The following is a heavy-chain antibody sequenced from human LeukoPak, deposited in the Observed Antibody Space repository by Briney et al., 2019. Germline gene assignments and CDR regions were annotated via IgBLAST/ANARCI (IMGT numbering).Heavy chain of an antibody. CDR2: IYYSGST. J-gene: IGHJ6*03. CDR3: ARVVIIQDYYYYMDV. V-gene: IGHV4-59*01. Sequence: SETLSLTCTVSGGSISSYYWSWIRQPPGKGLEWIGYIYYSGSTNYNPSLKSRVTISVDTSKDQFSLKLSSVTAADTAVYYCARVVIIQDYYYYMDVWGKGTTVTVSS. CDR1: GGSISSYY. D-gene: IGHD3-3*01.